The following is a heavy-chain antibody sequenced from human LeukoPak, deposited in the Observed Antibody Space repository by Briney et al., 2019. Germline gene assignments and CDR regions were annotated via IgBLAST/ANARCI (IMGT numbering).Heavy chain of an antibody. J-gene: IGHJ4*02. V-gene: IGHV4-4*07. CDR2: IYSSGST. Sequence: SETLSLTCTVSGGSISSYYWSWRRQPAGKRLEWIGRIYSSGSTSYNPSLKSRVTMSVDAPKNQVSLKLSSATAADTAMYYCARVYQSSGISSGYFDYWGQGSLVTVSS. CDR1: GGSISSYY. CDR3: ARVYQSSGISSGYFDY. D-gene: IGHD4-23*01.